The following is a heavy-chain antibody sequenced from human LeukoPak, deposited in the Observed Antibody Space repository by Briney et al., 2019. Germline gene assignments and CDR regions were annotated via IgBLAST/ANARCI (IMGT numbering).Heavy chain of an antibody. CDR3: ARGWFGETGEDWFDP. CDR2: IYTTGST. D-gene: IGHD3-10*01. V-gene: IGHV4-4*07. J-gene: IGHJ5*02. CDR1: GVSMSTYY. Sequence: PSETLSLTCNVSGVSMSTYYWTWIRQPAGKRLEWIGRIYTTGSTMYNPSLTSRVTMSVDTSKKLFSLRLTSVTAADTAVYYCARGWFGETGEDWFDPWGQGTLVTVSS.